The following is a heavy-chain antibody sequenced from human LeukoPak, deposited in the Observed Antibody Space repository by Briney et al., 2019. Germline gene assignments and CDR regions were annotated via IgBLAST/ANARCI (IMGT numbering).Heavy chain of an antibody. CDR1: GGSISSGGYY. J-gene: IGHJ4*02. Sequence: PQTLSLTCTVSGGSISSGGYYWSWIRQHPGKGLEWIGYIYYSGSTYYNPSLKSRVTISVDTSKNQFSLKLSSVTAADTAVYYCARSLGYSSSWYSTRGPLYYFDYWGQGTLVTVSS. V-gene: IGHV4-31*03. CDR3: ARSLGYSSSWYSTRGPLYYFDY. D-gene: IGHD6-13*01. CDR2: IYYSGST.